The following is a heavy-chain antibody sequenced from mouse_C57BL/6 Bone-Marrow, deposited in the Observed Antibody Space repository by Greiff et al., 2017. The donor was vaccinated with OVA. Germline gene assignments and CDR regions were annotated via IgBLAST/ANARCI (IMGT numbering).Heavy chain of an antibody. CDR2: IDPEDGDT. J-gene: IGHJ2*01. Sequence: EVQLQQSGAELVRPGASVKLSCTASGFNIKDYYMHWVKQRPEQGLEWIGRIDPEDGDTEYAPKFQGKATMTADTSSNTAYLQLSSLTSEDTAVYFCARSLYGNYGYWGQGTTLTVSS. D-gene: IGHD2-1*01. CDR1: GFNIKDYY. CDR3: ARSLYGNYGY. V-gene: IGHV14-1*01.